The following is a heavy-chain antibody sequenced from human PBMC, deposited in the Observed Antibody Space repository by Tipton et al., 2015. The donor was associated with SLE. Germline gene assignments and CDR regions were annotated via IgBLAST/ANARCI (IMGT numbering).Heavy chain of an antibody. D-gene: IGHD6-19*01. V-gene: IGHV4-59*01. CDR1: GGSISSYY. CDR2: IYYRGST. CDR3: ARRYIKQWLAGAFDI. J-gene: IGHJ3*02. Sequence: TLSLTCTVSGGSISSYYWSWIRQPPGKGLEWIGYIYYRGSTNYNPSLKSRVTISVDTSKNQFSLKLSSVTAADTAVYYCARRYIKQWLAGAFDIWGQGTMVTVSS.